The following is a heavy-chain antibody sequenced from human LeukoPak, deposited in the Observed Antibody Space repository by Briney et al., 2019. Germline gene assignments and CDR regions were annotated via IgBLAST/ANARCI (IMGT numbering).Heavy chain of an antibody. CDR2: FDPEDGET. CDR3: ARDPYSSSWSYGMDV. J-gene: IGHJ6*02. CDR1: GYTLTELS. D-gene: IGHD6-13*01. Sequence: ASVKVSCKVSGYTLTELSMHWVRQAPGKGLEWMGGFDPEDGETIYAQKFQGRVTITADESTSTAYMELSSLRSEDTAVYYCARDPYSSSWSYGMDVWGQGTTVTVSS. V-gene: IGHV1-24*01.